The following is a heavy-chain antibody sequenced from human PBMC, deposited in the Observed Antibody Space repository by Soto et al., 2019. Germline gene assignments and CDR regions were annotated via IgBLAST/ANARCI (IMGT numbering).Heavy chain of an antibody. CDR2: IVPDSGTT. Sequence: QVQLVQSGAEVKKPGSSVKVSCKVSGGSFRNYVLAWVRQAPGQGLEWMGEIVPDSGTTKNAQKVQGRVTIAADKSTGTPYIELSSLRSDATAVYFCERMITFGAKYYVDYWGQGTLVTVSS. J-gene: IGHJ4*02. V-gene: IGHV1-69*06. D-gene: IGHD3-16*01. CDR1: GGSFRNYV. CDR3: ERMITFGAKYYVDY.